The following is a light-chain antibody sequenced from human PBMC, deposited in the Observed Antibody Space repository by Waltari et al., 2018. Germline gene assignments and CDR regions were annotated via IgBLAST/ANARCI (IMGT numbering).Light chain of an antibody. J-gene: IGKJ1*01. CDR3: QKSNSAPLT. CDR1: QGITNY. V-gene: IGKV1-27*01. Sequence: DIQMTQSPSSLSASIGDRVTITCRASQGITNYLAWYQQKLGKVPKLLIYAASTLQSGVPSRFSGSGSGTAFTLTISSLQPEDVATYFCQKSNSAPLTFGQGTKVEVK. CDR2: AAS.